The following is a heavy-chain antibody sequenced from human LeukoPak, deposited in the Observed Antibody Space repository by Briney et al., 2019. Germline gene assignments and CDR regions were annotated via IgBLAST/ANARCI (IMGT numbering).Heavy chain of an antibody. CDR1: GGSFSGYY. CDR3: ARMVVAATLD. V-gene: IGHV4-34*01. Sequence: SETLSLTCAVYGGSFSGYYWSWIRQPPGKGLEWIGEINHSGSTNYNPSLKSRVTISVDTSKNQFYLKLSSVTAADTAVYYCARMVVAATLDWGQGTLVTVSS. CDR2: INHSGST. D-gene: IGHD2-15*01. J-gene: IGHJ4*02.